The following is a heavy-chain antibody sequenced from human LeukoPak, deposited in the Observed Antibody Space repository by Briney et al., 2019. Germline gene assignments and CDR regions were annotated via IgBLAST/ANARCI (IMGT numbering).Heavy chain of an antibody. D-gene: IGHD2-15*01. Sequence: ASVKVSCKTSGYTFTNYAMHWVRQAPGQRLEWMGWINAGNGNTKYSQKFQGRVTITRDTSASSAYMELSSLRSEDTAVYYCARERGGYLDYWGQGTLVTVSS. J-gene: IGHJ4*02. CDR2: INAGNGNT. V-gene: IGHV1-3*01. CDR1: GYTFTNYA. CDR3: ARERGGYLDY.